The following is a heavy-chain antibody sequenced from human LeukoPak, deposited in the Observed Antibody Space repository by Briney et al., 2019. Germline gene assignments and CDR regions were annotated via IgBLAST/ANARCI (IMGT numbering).Heavy chain of an antibody. CDR3: ISDHTGHDDY. J-gene: IGHJ4*02. CDR2: INIDGSTT. D-gene: IGHD1-1*01. V-gene: IGHV3-74*01. CDR1: GFSFSSYW. Sequence: GGSLRLSCAASGFSFSSYWMHWVRHAPGKGLVWVSRINIDGSTTAYADSVKSRFTISRDNAKNTLSLQMNSLRADDTAVYYCISDHTGHDDYWGQGTLVTVSS.